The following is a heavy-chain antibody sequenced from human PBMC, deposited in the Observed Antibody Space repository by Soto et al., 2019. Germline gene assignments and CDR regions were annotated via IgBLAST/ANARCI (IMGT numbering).Heavy chain of an antibody. V-gene: IGHV2-5*02. CDR1: GFSLTTSEWG. Sequence: QITLNESGPTQVKPRQTLTLTCTFSGFSLTTSEWGVGWIRHPPGKAPESLHIIYWDDDKRYSPSLKSRHTITKDTSKNQVVLTMADLDPADTATYYCAHRVLRTVFGLVTTTAIYFDFWGQGTPVAVSS. CDR2: IYWDDDK. D-gene: IGHD3-3*01. CDR3: AHRVLRTVFGLVTTTAIYFDF. J-gene: IGHJ4*02.